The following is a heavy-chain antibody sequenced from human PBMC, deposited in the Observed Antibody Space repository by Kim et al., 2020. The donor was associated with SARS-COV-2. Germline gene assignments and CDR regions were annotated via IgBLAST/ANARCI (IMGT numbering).Heavy chain of an antibody. CDR2: ISSSSSYI. CDR1: GFTFSSYS. J-gene: IGHJ5*02. D-gene: IGHD4-17*01. Sequence: GGSLRLSCAASGFTFSSYSMNWVRQAPGKGLECVSSISSSSSYIYYADSVKGRFTISRDNAKNSLYLQMNSLRAEETAVYYCAGAGEHDYGDNVFVSSPGIDWFDPWGQGTLVTVSS. V-gene: IGHV3-21*01. CDR3: AGAGEHDYGDNVFVSSPGIDWFDP.